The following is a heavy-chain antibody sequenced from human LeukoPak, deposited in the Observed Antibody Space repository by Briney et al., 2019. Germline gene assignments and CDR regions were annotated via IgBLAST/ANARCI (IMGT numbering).Heavy chain of an antibody. J-gene: IGHJ4*02. CDR1: GASINSYY. D-gene: IGHD3-22*01. V-gene: IGHV4-59*01. CDR3: ARGGYYYDSRNYPSFGGLNFAY. CDR2: IYHPGST. Sequence: SETLSLTCSDSGASINSYYWSWIRQPPGRGLEWIGYIYHPGSTNYNSSFRSRVTISVDTSKNQVSLRLSSVTAADTAVYYCARGGYYYDSRNYPSFGGLNFAYWGQGSLVTVSS.